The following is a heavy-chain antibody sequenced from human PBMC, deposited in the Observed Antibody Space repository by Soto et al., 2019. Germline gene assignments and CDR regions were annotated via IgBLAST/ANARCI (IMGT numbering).Heavy chain of an antibody. CDR1: GYTFTSYA. Sequence: QVQLVQSGAEVKKPGASVKVSCKASGYTFTSYAMHWVRQAPGQRLEWMGWINAGNGNTKYSQKFQGRVTITADESTSTAYMELSSLRSEDTAVYYCARSMQDIVVVVAATYYYYGMDVWGQGTTVTVSS. CDR2: INAGNGNT. CDR3: ARSMQDIVVVVAATYYYYGMDV. V-gene: IGHV1-3*01. J-gene: IGHJ6*02. D-gene: IGHD2-15*01.